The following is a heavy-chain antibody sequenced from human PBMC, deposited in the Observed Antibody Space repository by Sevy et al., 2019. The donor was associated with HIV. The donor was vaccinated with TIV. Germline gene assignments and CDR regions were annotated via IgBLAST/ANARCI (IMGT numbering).Heavy chain of an antibody. V-gene: IGHV3-30*04. CDR3: ARDGVSSGWYRGYYFDN. J-gene: IGHJ4*02. CDR1: GFTFSSFA. Sequence: GGSLRLSCAASGFTFSSFAMHWVRQAPGKGLDWVTFISYDGTDNYYADSVRGRFTISEDNSKNTLDQQMNSLRPDDTAIYYCARDGVSSGWYRGYYFDNWGQRTLVTVSS. D-gene: IGHD6-19*01. CDR2: ISYDGTDN.